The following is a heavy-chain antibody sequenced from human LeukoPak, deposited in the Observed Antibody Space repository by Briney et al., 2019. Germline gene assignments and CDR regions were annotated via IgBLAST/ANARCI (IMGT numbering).Heavy chain of an antibody. J-gene: IGHJ5*02. V-gene: IGHV3-21*01. D-gene: IGHD4-23*01. CDR2: IIKSGSHI. CDR3: ARGRGGDNSNWFDP. CDR1: GFTFSDYS. Sequence: GGSLRLSCAASGFTFSDYSMNWVRQAPGKGLEWVSAIIKSGSHIYYADSVKGRFTISRDNANNSLYLQMTGLRAEDTAVYYCARGRGGDNSNWFDPWGPGTLVTVSS.